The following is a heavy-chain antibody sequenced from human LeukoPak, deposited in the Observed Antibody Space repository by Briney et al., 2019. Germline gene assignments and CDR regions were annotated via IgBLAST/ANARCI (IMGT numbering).Heavy chain of an antibody. CDR3: ASSSSWYGNGYYYYMDV. V-gene: IGHV1-2*02. J-gene: IGHJ6*03. Sequence: ASVKVSCKASGGTFSSYAISWVRQAPGQGLEWMGWINPNSGGTNYAQKFQGRVTMTRDTSISTAYMELSRLRSDDTAVYYCASSSSWYGNGYYYYMDVWGKGTTVTVS. D-gene: IGHD6-13*01. CDR2: INPNSGGT. CDR1: GGTFSSYA.